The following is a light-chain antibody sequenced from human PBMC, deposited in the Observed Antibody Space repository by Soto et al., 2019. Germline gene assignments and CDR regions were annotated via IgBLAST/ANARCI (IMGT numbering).Light chain of an antibody. J-gene: IGKJ1*01. CDR1: QTVSNKY. Sequence: EVVLTQSPDTLSLSPGERATLSCRASQTVSNKYLTWYQQKPGQPPRLLTYGASSRATGVPDRFSGSGSGTDFTLPISRLEPEDFAMYYCQHYGASRWTFGQGTKVEIK. CDR2: GAS. CDR3: QHYGASRWT. V-gene: IGKV3-20*01.